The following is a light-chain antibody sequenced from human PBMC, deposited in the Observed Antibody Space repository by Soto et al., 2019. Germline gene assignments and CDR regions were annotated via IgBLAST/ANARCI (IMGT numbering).Light chain of an antibody. J-gene: IGKJ1*01. Sequence: DIVMTQSPLSLPVTPGEPASISCRSSQSLLHSNGYNYLDWYLQKPGQSPQLLSYMGSNRASGVHDRFSGSGPGTGFTVKISRMEAEDVGVYYYMQAIQAPRTFGQGTKVEIK. CDR3: MQAIQAPRT. CDR2: MGS. V-gene: IGKV2-28*01. CDR1: QSLLHSNGYNY.